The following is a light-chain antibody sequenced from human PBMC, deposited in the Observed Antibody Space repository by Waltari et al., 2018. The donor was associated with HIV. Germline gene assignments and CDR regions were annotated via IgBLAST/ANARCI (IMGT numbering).Light chain of an antibody. CDR1: SSNIGSNT. J-gene: IGLJ2*01. V-gene: IGLV1-44*01. CDR2: TNN. Sequence: QSVLTQPPSASGTPGQRVTISCSGRSSNIGSNTVNWYQQLPGTAPKLLIYTNNQRPSGAPDRFSVSKSGTSASLAIRGLQSEDEADYDCAAWDDSLNGPVFGGGTKLTVL. CDR3: AAWDDSLNGPV.